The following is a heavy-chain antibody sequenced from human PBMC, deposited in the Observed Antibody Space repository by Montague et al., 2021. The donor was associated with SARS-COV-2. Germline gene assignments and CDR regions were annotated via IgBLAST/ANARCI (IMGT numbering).Heavy chain of an antibody. Sequence: SETLSLTCTVSGGSISSSSYYWGWIRQPPGKGLEWIGSIYYSGSTYYNPSLKSRVTISVDTSKNQFSLKLSSVTAAATAVYYCARQEPIVVVVAAARGWFDPWGQGTLVTVSS. V-gene: IGHV4-39*01. J-gene: IGHJ5*02. CDR2: IYYSGST. D-gene: IGHD2-15*01. CDR1: GGSISSSSYY. CDR3: ARQEPIVVVVAAARGWFDP.